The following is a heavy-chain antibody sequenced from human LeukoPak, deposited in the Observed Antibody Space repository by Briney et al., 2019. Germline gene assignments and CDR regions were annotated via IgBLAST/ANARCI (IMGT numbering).Heavy chain of an antibody. CDR3: ARLRLGELSTGFDY. D-gene: IGHD3-16*02. CDR2: INPDNGDT. J-gene: IGHJ4*02. Sequence: GASVKVSCNASRYTFSSYGVSWVRQAPGQGLEWMGWINPDNGDTNYAQKLQGRVTMTTDTSTSTAHMELRSLRSDDTAVYYCARLRLGELSTGFDYWGQGTLVTVSS. V-gene: IGHV1-18*01. CDR1: RYTFSSYG.